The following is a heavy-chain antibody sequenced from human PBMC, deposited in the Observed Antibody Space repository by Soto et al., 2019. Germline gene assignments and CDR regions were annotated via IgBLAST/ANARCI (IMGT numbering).Heavy chain of an antibody. Sequence: EVQLLESGGGLVQPGGSLRLSCVASGFTFSYYTMSWVRQAPGKGLEWVSGISNSGDTIYYADSVKGRFTISRDNFKNTLYLQMNSLRDEGAAVYYCADAVPAPTHYDYYDMGVCGQGTTVNVSS. V-gene: IGHV3-23*01. CDR1: GFTFSYYT. CDR2: ISNSGDTI. J-gene: IGHJ6*01. CDR3: ADAVPAPTHYDYYDMGV. D-gene: IGHD2-2*01.